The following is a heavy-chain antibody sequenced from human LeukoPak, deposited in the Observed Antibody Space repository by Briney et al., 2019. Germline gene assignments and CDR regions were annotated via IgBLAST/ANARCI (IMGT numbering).Heavy chain of an antibody. Sequence: PGGSLRLSCAASGFTLSRHPIFWVRQAPGKGLEWVAVISHDGGNKYYTDSVKGRFTISRDNAKNSVYLQMTSLRAEDTALYYCAKDATAVPGTVYMDVWGKGTTVTISS. V-gene: IGHV3-30*04. CDR1: GFTLSRHP. CDR2: ISHDGGNK. D-gene: IGHD6-13*01. J-gene: IGHJ6*03. CDR3: AKDATAVPGTVYMDV.